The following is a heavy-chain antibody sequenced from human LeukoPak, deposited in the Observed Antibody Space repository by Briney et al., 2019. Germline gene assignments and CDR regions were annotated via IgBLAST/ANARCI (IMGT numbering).Heavy chain of an antibody. CDR3: AKDSEVTTTIED. CDR2: IRYDGSNK. V-gene: IGHV3-30*02. J-gene: IGHJ4*02. Sequence: PEGSLRLSCAASGFTFSTHGMHWVRQAPGQGLEWVAIIRYDGSNKYYADSVKGRFTISRDNSKNTLYLQMNNLRAEDTAVYYCAKDSEVTTTIEDWGQGTLVTVSS. CDR1: GFTFSTHG. D-gene: IGHD4-11*01.